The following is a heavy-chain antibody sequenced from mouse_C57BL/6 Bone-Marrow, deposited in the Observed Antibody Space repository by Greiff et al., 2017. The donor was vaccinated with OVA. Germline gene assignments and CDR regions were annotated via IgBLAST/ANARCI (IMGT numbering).Heavy chain of an antibody. CDR3: TRVAGTDWYFDV. CDR2: ISSGGDYI. J-gene: IGHJ1*03. CDR1: GFTFSSYA. D-gene: IGHD3-3*01. Sequence: EVQLVESGEGLVKPGGSLKLSCAASGFTFSSYAMSWVRQTPEKRLEWVAYISSGGDYIYYADTVKGRFTISRDNARNTRYLQMSSLKSEDTAMYYCTRVAGTDWYFDVWGTGTTVTVSS. V-gene: IGHV5-9-1*02.